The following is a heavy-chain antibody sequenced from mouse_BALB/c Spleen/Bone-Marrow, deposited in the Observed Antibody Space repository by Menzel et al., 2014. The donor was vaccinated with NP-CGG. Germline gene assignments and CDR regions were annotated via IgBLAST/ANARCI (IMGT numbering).Heavy chain of an antibody. CDR1: GFTFSSFG. V-gene: IGHV5-17*02. CDR3: ARRYYGSSFSYFDY. J-gene: IGHJ2*01. Sequence: EVKLQESGGGLVQPGGSRKLSCAASGFTFSSFGMHWVRQAPEKGLEWVAYINSGSSTIYYADTVKGRFTISRDNPKNPLFLQMTILRSEDTAMYYCARRYYGSSFSYFDYWGQGTTLTVSS. CDR2: INSGSSTI. D-gene: IGHD1-1*01.